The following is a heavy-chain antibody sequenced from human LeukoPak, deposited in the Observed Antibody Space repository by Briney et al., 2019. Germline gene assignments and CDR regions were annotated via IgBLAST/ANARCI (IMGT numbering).Heavy chain of an antibody. CDR2: IYYSGST. D-gene: IGHD3-3*01. Sequence: SETLSLTCTVSGGSISSSSYYWGWIRQPRGKGLEWIGSIYYSGSTYYNPSLKSRVTISVDTSKNQFSLKLSSVTAADTAVYYCARVVRPSGWLLSIDYWGQGTLVTVSS. J-gene: IGHJ4*02. CDR3: ARVVRPSGWLLSIDY. V-gene: IGHV4-39*07. CDR1: GGSISSSSYY.